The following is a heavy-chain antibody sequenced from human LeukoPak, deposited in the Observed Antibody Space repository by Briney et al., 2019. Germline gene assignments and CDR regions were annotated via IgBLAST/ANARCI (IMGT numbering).Heavy chain of an antibody. Sequence: SETLSLTCTVSGGSISSYYWSWIRQPPGKGLEWIGYIYYSGNTNYNPSLKSRVTISVDTSKNQFSLKLNSVTAADTAVYYCARVRYCSTNRCYDREFDNWGQGTLVTVSS. J-gene: IGHJ4*02. V-gene: IGHV4-59*01. CDR3: ARVRYCSTNRCYDREFDN. D-gene: IGHD2-2*01. CDR1: GGSISSYY. CDR2: IYYSGNT.